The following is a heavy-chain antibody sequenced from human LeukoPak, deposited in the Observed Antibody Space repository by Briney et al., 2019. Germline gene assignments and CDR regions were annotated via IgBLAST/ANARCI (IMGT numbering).Heavy chain of an antibody. J-gene: IGHJ3*02. V-gene: IGHV1-2*02. D-gene: IGHD3-22*01. CDR1: GYTFTGYY. CDR3: ARDDDSSGYYYFSAFDI. CDR2: INPNSGDT. Sequence: ASVKVSCKASGYTFTGYYMHWVRQAPGQGLEWMGWINPNSGDTNYAQKFQGRVTMTRDTSISTAYMELSRLRSDDTAVYYCARDDDSSGYYYFSAFDIWGQGTMVTVSS.